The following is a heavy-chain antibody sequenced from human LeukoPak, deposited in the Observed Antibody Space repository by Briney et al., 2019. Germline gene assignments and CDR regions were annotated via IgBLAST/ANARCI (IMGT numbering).Heavy chain of an antibody. CDR3: ASIDSSSWYSFDY. Sequence: SETLSLTCTVSGGSISSSSYYWGWIRQPPGKGLEWIGSIYYSGSTYYNPSLKSRVTISVDTSKNQFSLKLNSVTAADTAVYYCASIDSSSWYSFDYWGQGTLVTVSS. D-gene: IGHD6-13*01. CDR2: IYYSGST. J-gene: IGHJ4*02. CDR1: GGSISSSSYY. V-gene: IGHV4-39*07.